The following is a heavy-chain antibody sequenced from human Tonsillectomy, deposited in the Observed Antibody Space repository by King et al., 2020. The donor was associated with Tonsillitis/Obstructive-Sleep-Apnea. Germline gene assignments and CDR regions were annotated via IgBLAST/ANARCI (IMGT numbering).Heavy chain of an antibody. Sequence: VQLQESGPGLVKPSQTLSLTCTVSGGSISSGGYYWSWIRQHPGKGLEWIGYIYYSGSTYYNPSLKSRVTISVDTSKNQFSLKLSSVTAADTAGNYCAGGGTAIFGVVINLHYFDYWGQGTLVTVSS. CDR3: AGGGTAIFGVVINLHYFDY. V-gene: IGHV4-31*03. D-gene: IGHD3-3*01. CDR1: GGSISSGGYY. CDR2: IYYSGST. J-gene: IGHJ4*02.